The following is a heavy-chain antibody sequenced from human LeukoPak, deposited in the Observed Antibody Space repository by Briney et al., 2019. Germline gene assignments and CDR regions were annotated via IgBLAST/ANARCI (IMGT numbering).Heavy chain of an antibody. Sequence: ASVKVSCKASGYTFTAFYMHWLRQPPGQGPEWVGSINPESGGTKTAQKFQGRVTMTRDTSVSTVYMELSSLGSDDTAVYYCARWGSSGYLYYFDYWGQGTLVTVSS. V-gene: IGHV1-2*02. CDR3: ARWGSSGYLYYFDY. J-gene: IGHJ4*02. CDR1: GYTFTAFY. CDR2: INPESGGT. D-gene: IGHD3-22*01.